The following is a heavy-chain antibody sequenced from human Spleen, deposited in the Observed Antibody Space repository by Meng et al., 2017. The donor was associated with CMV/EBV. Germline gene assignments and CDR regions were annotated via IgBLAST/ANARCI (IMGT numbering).Heavy chain of an antibody. V-gene: IGHV1-18*04. CDR2: ISVSAGDT. J-gene: IGHJ5*02. CDR3: TKLGRVGASPQYKWLDT. CDR1: GYTFTGYY. Sequence: SVNVSCKASGYTFTGYYMHWVRQAPGQGLEWMGWISVSAGDTNYAQKLQDRLILTTATSTNTAHIELRSLRSDDTALYYCTKLGRVGASPQYKWLDTWGQGTLVTVSS. D-gene: IGHD3-10*01.